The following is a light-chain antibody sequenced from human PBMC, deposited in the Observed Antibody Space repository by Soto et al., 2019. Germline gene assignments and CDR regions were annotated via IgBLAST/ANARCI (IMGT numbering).Light chain of an antibody. CDR3: CSYAGSSTFRV. CDR1: NSDIGTYIY. V-gene: IGLV2-23*02. J-gene: IGLJ2*01. CDR2: EVG. Sequence: QSVLTQPASVSGSPGQSITISCTGTNSDIGTYIYVSWYLQHPGKAPKLLIYEVGNRPSGVSNRFSGSKSGNTASLTISGLQAEDEADYYCCSYAGSSTFRVFGGGTKVTVL.